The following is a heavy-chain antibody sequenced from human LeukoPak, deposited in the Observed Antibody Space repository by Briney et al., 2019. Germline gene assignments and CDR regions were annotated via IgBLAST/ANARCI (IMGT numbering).Heavy chain of an antibody. V-gene: IGHV3-73*01. Sequence: GGSLRLSCAAAGFTFSDSGMRWVRQASGKGLEWVGHIRSKADSYATVYAASVKGRFTITRDDSENTAYLQMNSLKTEDTAVYYCATFPSGSWSAYWGQGTLVTVSS. CDR3: ATFPSGSWSAY. J-gene: IGHJ4*02. CDR2: IRSKADSYAT. CDR1: GFTFSDSG. D-gene: IGHD1-26*01.